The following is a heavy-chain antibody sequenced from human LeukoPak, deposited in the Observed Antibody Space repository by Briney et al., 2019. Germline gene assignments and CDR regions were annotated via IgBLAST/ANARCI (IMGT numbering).Heavy chain of an antibody. Sequence: GRSLRLSCAASGFTFSSYAMHWVRQAPGKGREWVAFISYDGSNNYYADSVKGRFTISRDNSKNTLYLQMNSLRAEDTAVYYCAREDRYYFDFWGQGTLVTVSS. V-gene: IGHV3-30-3*01. CDR1: GFTFSSYA. J-gene: IGHJ4*02. CDR2: ISYDGSNN. CDR3: AREDRYYFDF.